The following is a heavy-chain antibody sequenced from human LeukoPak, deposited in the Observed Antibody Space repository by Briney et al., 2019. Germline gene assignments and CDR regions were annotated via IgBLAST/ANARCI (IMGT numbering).Heavy chain of an antibody. J-gene: IGHJ4*02. D-gene: IGHD3-16*02. Sequence: VASVKVSCKASGYTFTSYGISWVRQAPGQGLEWMGWISAHNGNTNYAQKLQGRVTMTTDTSTSTAYMELRSLRSDDTAVYYCARDYKITFGGVIYYWGQGTLVTVSS. CDR1: GYTFTSYG. CDR3: ARDYKITFGGVIYY. V-gene: IGHV1-18*01. CDR2: ISAHNGNT.